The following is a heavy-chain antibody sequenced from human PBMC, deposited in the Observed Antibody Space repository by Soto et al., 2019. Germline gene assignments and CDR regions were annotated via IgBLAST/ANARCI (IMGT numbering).Heavy chain of an antibody. V-gene: IGHV5-10-1*01. CDR2: IDPSDSYT. D-gene: IGHD6-13*01. Sequence: GESLKISCKGSGYSFTSYWISWVRQMPGKGLEWMGRIDPSDSYTNYSPSFQGHVTISADKSIGTAYLQWSSLKASDTAMYYCARHPAAGYYYYGMDVWGQGTTVTVSS. CDR3: ARHPAAGYYYYGMDV. CDR1: GYSFTSYW. J-gene: IGHJ6*02.